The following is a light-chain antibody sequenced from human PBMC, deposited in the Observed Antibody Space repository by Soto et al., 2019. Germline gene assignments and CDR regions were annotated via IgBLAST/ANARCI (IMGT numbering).Light chain of an antibody. CDR3: QQYNSYPPT. CDR1: QGISSW. Sequence: DIKMTQSPSSLYASVGDRVTITCRASQGISSWLAWYQQKSEKAPKSQISEASSLQNEVPSRFTGSVSGAAFTLTTSSLQPEDFANYYFQQYNSYPPTFGGGNKVDIK. CDR2: EAS. V-gene: IGKV1D-16*01. J-gene: IGKJ4*01.